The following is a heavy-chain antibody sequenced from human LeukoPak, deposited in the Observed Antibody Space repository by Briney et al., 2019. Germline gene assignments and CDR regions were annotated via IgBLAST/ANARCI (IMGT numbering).Heavy chain of an antibody. CDR2: ISWNSGSI. CDR1: GFTFDDYA. D-gene: IGHD1-26*01. CDR3: AKARIVGATEPDY. J-gene: IGHJ4*02. Sequence: GGSLRLSCAASGFTFDDYAMHWVRQAPGKGLEWVSGISWNSGSIGYADSVKGRFTISRDNAKNSLYLQMNSLRAEDTALYYCAKARIVGATEPDYWGQGTLVTVSS. V-gene: IGHV3-9*01.